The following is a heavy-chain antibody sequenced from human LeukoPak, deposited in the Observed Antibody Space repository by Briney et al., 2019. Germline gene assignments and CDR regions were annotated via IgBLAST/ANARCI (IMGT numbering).Heavy chain of an antibody. V-gene: IGHV4-61*02. D-gene: IGHD3-22*01. CDR2: IYTSGST. J-gene: IGHJ1*01. CDR1: GGSISSGSYY. CDR3: AYDSTELVQH. Sequence: PSETLSLTCTVSGGSISSGSYYWSWIRQPAGKGLEWIGRIYTSGSTNYNPSLKSRVTISVDTSRNQFSLKLSSVTAADTAVYYCAYDSTELVQHWGQGTLVTVSS.